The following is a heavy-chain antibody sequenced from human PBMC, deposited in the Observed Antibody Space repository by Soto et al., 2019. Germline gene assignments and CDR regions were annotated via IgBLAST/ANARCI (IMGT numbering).Heavy chain of an antibody. CDR2: IWYDGSNK. D-gene: IGHD1-1*01. Sequence: QVQLVESGGGVVQPGGSLRLSCAASGFTFSSYGMHWVRQAPGKGLEWVAVIWYDGSNKYYADSVKGRFTISRDNSKNTLELQMNSLRAEDTAVYYCARGSPRNTDFDYWGQGTLVTVSS. V-gene: IGHV3-33*01. CDR1: GFTFSSYG. J-gene: IGHJ4*02. CDR3: ARGSPRNTDFDY.